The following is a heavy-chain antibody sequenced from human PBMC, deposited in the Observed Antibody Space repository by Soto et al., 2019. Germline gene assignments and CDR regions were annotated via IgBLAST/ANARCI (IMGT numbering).Heavy chain of an antibody. CDR1: GFSLSTSEVA. CDR3: AHRLNDFWSGVYFDY. J-gene: IGHJ4*02. V-gene: IGHV2-5*01. CDR2: IYWNDDK. Sequence: QITLKESGPTLVKPTQTLTLTCTFSGFSLSTSEVAVGWIRQPPGKALEWLALIYWNDDKRYSPSLKSRLTITKETSKNQVVLTMTNVDPVDTATYYCAHRLNDFWSGVYFDYWGQGTLVTVSS. D-gene: IGHD3-3*01.